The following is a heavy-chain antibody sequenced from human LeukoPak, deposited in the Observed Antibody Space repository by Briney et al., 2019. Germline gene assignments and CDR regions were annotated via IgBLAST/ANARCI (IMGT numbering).Heavy chain of an antibody. CDR1: GYPISSGYH. V-gene: IGHV4-38-2*02. Sequence: SETLSLTCVVSGYPISSGYHWGWIRQPPGEGLEWIGSVYRSGSTYYNPSLKSRVTISVDTSKNQISLKVRSVTAADTAVYYCARENWVFGYWGQGILVTVSS. D-gene: IGHD7-27*01. J-gene: IGHJ4*02. CDR3: ARENWVFGY. CDR2: VYRSGST.